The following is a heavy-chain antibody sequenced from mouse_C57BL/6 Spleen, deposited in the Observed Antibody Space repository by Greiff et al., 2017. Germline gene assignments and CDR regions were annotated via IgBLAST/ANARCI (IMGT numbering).Heavy chain of an antibody. J-gene: IGHJ2*01. V-gene: IGHV1-80*01. D-gene: IGHD1-1*01. CDR1: GYAFSSYW. CDR3: ARSAYYYGSSPYYFDY. CDR2: IYPGDGDT. Sequence: QVQLKQSGAELVKPGASVKISCKASGYAFSSYWMNWVKQRPGKGLEWIGQIYPGDGDTNYNGKFKGKATLTADKSSSTAYMQLSSLTSEDSAVYFCARSAYYYGSSPYYFDYWGQGTTLTVSS.